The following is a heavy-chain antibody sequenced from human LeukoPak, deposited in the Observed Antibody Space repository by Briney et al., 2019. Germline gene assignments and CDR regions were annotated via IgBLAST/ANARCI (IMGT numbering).Heavy chain of an antibody. V-gene: IGHV4-31*03. CDR2: IYYSGST. J-gene: IGHJ5*02. D-gene: IGHD5-12*01. Sequence: SETLSLTCTVSGGSISSGGYYWSWIRQHPGKGLEWIGYIYYSGSTYYNPSLKSRVTISVDTSKNQFSLKLSSVTAADTAVYYCARGWLRTITISRKRLNWFDPWGQGTLVTVSS. CDR3: ARGWLRTITISRKRLNWFDP. CDR1: GGSISSGGYY.